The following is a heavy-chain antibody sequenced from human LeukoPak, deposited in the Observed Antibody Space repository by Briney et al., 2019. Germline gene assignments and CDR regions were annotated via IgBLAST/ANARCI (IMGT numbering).Heavy chain of an antibody. D-gene: IGHD3-3*01. CDR3: AREGSSTQLPYDFWSGYFGHYYYYYMDV. V-gene: IGHV1-2*02. CDR1: GYTFTGYH. CDR2: INPNSGGT. Sequence: GASVKVSCKASGYTFTGYHMHWVRQAPGQGLEWMGWINPNSGGTNYAQKFQGRVTMTRDTSISTAYMELSRLRSDDTAVYYCAREGSSTQLPYDFWSGYFGHYYYYYMDVWGKGTTVTVSS. J-gene: IGHJ6*03.